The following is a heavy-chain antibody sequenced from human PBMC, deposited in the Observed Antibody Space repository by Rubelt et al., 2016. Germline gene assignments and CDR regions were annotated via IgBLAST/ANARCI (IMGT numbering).Heavy chain of an antibody. CDR3: ARGTMVRGAPDV. CDR1: GYTFNSYG. CDR2: ISVYNGNT. D-gene: IGHD3-10*01. V-gene: IGHV1-18*01. J-gene: IGHJ6*02. Sequence: QVQLVQSGAEVKKPGASVKVSCKASGYTFNSYGISWVRQAPGQGLEWMGWISVYNGNTNDAQKLQRRVTMTTDTAPSTPDIELTSLRSDDTAVHYCARGTMVRGAPDVWGQGTTVTVSS.